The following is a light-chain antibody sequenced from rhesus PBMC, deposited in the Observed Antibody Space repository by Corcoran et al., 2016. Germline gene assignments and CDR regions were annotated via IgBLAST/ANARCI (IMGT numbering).Light chain of an antibody. V-gene: IGKV1-43*01. CDR3: LQDNSNPYS. CDR1: QGISTY. Sequence: DSQMTQSPSSLSASVGDRVTITCRASQGISTYLNWYQQKLGKVPKRLIFGSFSLEIGVPSRFSGSGSGTDFTLPIRSLQPDDFTTYYFLQDNSNPYSFGQGTKVELK. CDR2: GSF. J-gene: IGKJ2*01.